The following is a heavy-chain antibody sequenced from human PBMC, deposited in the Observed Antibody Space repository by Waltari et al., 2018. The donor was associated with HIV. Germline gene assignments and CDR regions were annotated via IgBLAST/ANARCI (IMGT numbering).Heavy chain of an antibody. CDR3: ARNLWFGDFRWFDP. J-gene: IGHJ5*02. Sequence: QVHLQESGPGLVRPSETLSLICTVSGGSFSSYYWNWIRQPAGKGLEWIGRIYSTGSTNYNPSLKSRVTMSVDTYNNQIFLRRNSVTAADTAVYYCARNLWFGDFRWFDPWGQGTLVTVSS. D-gene: IGHD3-10*01. CDR2: IYSTGST. V-gene: IGHV4-4*07. CDR1: GGSFSSYY.